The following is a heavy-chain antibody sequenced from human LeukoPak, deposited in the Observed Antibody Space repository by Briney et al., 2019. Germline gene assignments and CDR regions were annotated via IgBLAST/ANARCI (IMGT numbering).Heavy chain of an antibody. CDR1: GFTFSSYS. Sequence: GGSLRLSCAASGFTFSSYSVSWVRQAPGKGLEWVSYISSSTTAIYYADSVKGRFTISRDNAKNSLFLQMSSLRVEDTGVYYCATLRPRQQLVVDHWGQGTLVTVSS. V-gene: IGHV3-48*04. D-gene: IGHD6-13*01. J-gene: IGHJ4*02. CDR2: ISSSTTAI. CDR3: ATLRPRQQLVVDH.